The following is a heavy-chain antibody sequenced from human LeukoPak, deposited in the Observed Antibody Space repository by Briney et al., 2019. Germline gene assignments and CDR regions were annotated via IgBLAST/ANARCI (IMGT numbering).Heavy chain of an antibody. CDR1: GGSISSGGYS. J-gene: IGHJ4*02. CDR2: IYHSGST. Sequence: TSQTLSLTCAVSGGSISSGGYSWSWIRQPPGKGLEWIGYIYHSGSTYYNPSLKSRVTISVDTPKNQFSLKLSSVTAADTAVYYCARGSDLIHLCLAYWGQGTLVTVSS. V-gene: IGHV4-30-2*01. CDR3: ARGSDLIHLCLAY. D-gene: IGHD5-18*01.